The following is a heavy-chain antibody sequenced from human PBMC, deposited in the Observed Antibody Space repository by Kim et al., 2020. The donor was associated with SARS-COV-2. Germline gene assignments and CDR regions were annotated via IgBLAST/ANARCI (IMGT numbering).Heavy chain of an antibody. Sequence: GGSLRLSCAASGFTFSSYAMSWVRQAPGKGLEWVSAISGSGGSTYYADSVKGRFTISRDNSKNTLYLQMNSLRAEDTAVYYCASRRTYGGNLIQHWGQGTLVTVSS. CDR3: ASRRTYGGNLIQH. V-gene: IGHV3-23*01. J-gene: IGHJ1*01. CDR1: GFTFSSYA. CDR2: ISGSGGST. D-gene: IGHD4-17*01.